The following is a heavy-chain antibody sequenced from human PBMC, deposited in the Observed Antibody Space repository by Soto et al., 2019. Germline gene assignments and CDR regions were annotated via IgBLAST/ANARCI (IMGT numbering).Heavy chain of an antibody. D-gene: IGHD3-16*01. CDR3: ANGGTYFWFDP. Sequence: EVQLLESGGGLVQPGGSLRLSCAASGFTFSSYAMSWVRQAPGKGLEWVSAISGSGGSTYYADSVKGRFTISRDNSKNMRYLQMDGLRAEKTAVYYSANGGTYFWFDPWGQGTLVTVSS. V-gene: IGHV3-23*01. J-gene: IGHJ5*02. CDR2: ISGSGGST. CDR1: GFTFSSYA.